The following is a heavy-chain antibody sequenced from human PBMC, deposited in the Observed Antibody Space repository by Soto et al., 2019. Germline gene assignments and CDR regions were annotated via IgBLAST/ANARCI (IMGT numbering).Heavy chain of an antibody. CDR3: AKDRGRGSYYSYYFDY. V-gene: IGHV3-23*01. CDR1: GFTLTSYG. J-gene: IGHJ4*02. CDR2: IGRSGDT. D-gene: IGHD1-26*01. Sequence: PGGSLRLSCEVSGFTLTSYGMSWVRQAPDKGLEWVSTIGRSGDTYYADSVKGRFTISRDNSKNTLYLQMNSLRAEDTAVYYCAKDRGRGSYYSYYFDYWGQGTLVTVSS.